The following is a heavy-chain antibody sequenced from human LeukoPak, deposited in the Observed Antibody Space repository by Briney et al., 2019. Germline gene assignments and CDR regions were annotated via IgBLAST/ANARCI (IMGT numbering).Heavy chain of an antibody. CDR2: INAGNGNT. V-gene: IGHV1-3*01. Sequence: GASVKVSCKASGYTFTSYAMHWVRQAPGQRLEWMGWINAGNGNTKYSQKFQGRVTITRDTSASTAYMELSSLRSEDTAVYYCARELDYYTSGSRSFDPWGQGTLVTVSS. CDR1: GYTFTSYA. J-gene: IGHJ5*02. D-gene: IGHD3-10*01. CDR3: ARELDYYTSGSRSFDP.